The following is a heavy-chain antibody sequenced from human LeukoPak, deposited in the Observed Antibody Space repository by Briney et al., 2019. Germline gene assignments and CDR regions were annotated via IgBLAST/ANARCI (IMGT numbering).Heavy chain of an antibody. D-gene: IGHD2-15*01. J-gene: IGHJ3*02. V-gene: IGHV4-30-4*01. CDR2: IYGDGSA. Sequence: SSETLSLTCNVSGGSISSGDYFWSWIRQPPGKGLEWIGYIYGDGSAYENPSLKSRLTISLDASKNQFSLNLNSVIVADTAVYYCAREVNKETPSADVFDIWGQGTMVTVSS. CDR3: AREVNKETPSADVFDI. CDR1: GGSISSGDYF.